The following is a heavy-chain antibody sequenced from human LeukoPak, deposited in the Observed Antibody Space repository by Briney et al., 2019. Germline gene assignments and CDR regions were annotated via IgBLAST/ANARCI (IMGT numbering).Heavy chain of an antibody. V-gene: IGHV4-34*01. CDR3: ARSMVRGVMSRHFDY. Sequence: KTSETLSLTCAVYGGSFSGYYWSWVRQPPGKGLEWIGEINHSGSTNYNPSLKSRVTISVDTSKNQFSLKLSSVTAADTAVYYCARSMVRGVMSRHFDYWGQGTLVTVSS. J-gene: IGHJ4*02. CDR1: GGSFSGYY. CDR2: INHSGST. D-gene: IGHD3-10*01.